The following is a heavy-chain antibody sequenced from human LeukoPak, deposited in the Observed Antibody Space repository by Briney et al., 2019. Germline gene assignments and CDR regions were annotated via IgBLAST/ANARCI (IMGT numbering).Heavy chain of an antibody. D-gene: IGHD3-3*01. V-gene: IGHV4-34*01. CDR3: ARLGPTKRFLEWSPHLGAFDI. J-gene: IGHJ3*02. CDR1: GGSFSGYY. CDR2: INHSGST. Sequence: PSETLSLTCAVYGGSFSGYYWSWIRQPPGKGLEWIGEINHSGSTNYNPSLKSRVTISVDTSKNQFSLKLSSVTAADTAVYYCARLGPTKRFLEWSPHLGAFDIWGQGTMVTVSS.